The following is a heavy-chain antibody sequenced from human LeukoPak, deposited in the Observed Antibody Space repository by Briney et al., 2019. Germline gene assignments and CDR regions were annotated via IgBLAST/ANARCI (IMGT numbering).Heavy chain of an antibody. D-gene: IGHD2-2*01. V-gene: IGHV1-2*02. J-gene: IGHJ4*02. Sequence: ASVKVSCKASKYTFTGYYIHWVRQAPGQGLEWMGWISYNSGGTNYAQKFQGRVTMTRDTSISTAYMELRRLRSDDTAVYYCARALYHTFDYWGQGTLVTVSS. CDR2: ISYNSGGT. CDR1: KYTFTGYY. CDR3: ARALYHTFDY.